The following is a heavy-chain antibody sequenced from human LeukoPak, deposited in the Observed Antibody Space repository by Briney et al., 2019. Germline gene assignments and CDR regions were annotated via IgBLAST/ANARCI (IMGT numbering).Heavy chain of an antibody. CDR3: ARRNIIVVAGSPYFDY. D-gene: IGHD6-19*01. CDR2: INHSGST. V-gene: IGHV4-34*01. J-gene: IGHJ4*02. CDR1: GGSFSGYY. Sequence: SETLSLTCAVYGGSFSGYYWSWIRQPPGKGLEWIGEINHSGSTNYNPSLKSRVTISVDTSKNQFSLKLSSVTAADTAVYYCARRNIIVVAGSPYFDYWGQGTLVTVSS.